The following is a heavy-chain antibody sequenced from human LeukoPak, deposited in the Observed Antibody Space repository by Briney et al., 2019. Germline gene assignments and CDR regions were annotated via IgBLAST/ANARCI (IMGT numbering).Heavy chain of an antibody. CDR2: INPNSGGT. Sequence: ASVKVSCKASRYTFTDYYMHWVRQPPGQGLEWMGWINPNSGGTNYAQKFQGRVTMTRDTSISTAYMELSRLRSDDTAVYYCARGGWSLGYCSSSSCLDWSDPWGQGTLVTVSS. D-gene: IGHD2-2*01. CDR3: ARGGWSLGYCSSSSCLDWSDP. J-gene: IGHJ5*02. V-gene: IGHV1-2*02. CDR1: RYTFTDYY.